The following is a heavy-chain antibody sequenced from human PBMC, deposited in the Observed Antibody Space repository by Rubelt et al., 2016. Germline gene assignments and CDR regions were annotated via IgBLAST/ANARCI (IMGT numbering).Heavy chain of an antibody. J-gene: IGHJ4*02. CDR1: GFTFSDYF. V-gene: IGHV3-48*04. CDR2: ISASSATI. D-gene: IGHD1-26*01. Sequence: VQLVESGGGVVQPGRSLRLSCAASGFTFSDYFMYWVRRAPGKGLEWISHISASSATIYIADSVKGRFTLSRDNAKNSLHLQMNSLRPEDTALYYCAREGYWPLGFDYWGQGTLVTVSS. CDR3: AREGYWPLGFDY.